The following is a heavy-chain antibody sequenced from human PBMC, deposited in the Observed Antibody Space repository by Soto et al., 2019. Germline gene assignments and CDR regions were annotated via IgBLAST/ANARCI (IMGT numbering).Heavy chain of an antibody. J-gene: IGHJ6*02. D-gene: IGHD6-6*01. CDR1: GFTFSSYA. V-gene: IGHV3-23*01. CDR3: AKGGEAARPYYYYGMDV. CDR2: ISGSGGST. Sequence: EVQLLESGGGLVQPGGSLRLSCAASGFTFSSYAMSWVRQAPGKGLEWGSAISGSGGSTYYADSVKGRFTISRDNSKNTLYLEMNSLRAEDTAVYYCAKGGEAARPYYYYGMDVWGQGTTVTVSS.